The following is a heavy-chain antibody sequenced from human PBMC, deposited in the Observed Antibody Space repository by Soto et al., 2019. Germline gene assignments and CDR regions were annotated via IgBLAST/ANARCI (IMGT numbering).Heavy chain of an antibody. CDR3: ANLYDFWSGYYLPIKAPDAFDI. D-gene: IGHD3-3*01. CDR2: ISGSGGST. Sequence: GGSLRLSCAASGFTFSSYAMSWVRQAPGKGLEWVSAISGSGGSTYYADSVKGRFTIYRDNSKNTLYLQMNSLRDEDTAVYYCANLYDFWSGYYLPIKAPDAFDIWGQGTMVTVSS. V-gene: IGHV3-23*01. J-gene: IGHJ3*02. CDR1: GFTFSSYA.